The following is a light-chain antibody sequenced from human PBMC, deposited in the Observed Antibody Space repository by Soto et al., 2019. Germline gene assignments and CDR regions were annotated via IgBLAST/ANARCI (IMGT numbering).Light chain of an antibody. V-gene: IGKV3-20*01. CDR1: QGVSSSY. CDR2: GAS. J-gene: IGKJ1*01. Sequence: TQSPSSVSASVGDTATLSCRASQGVSSSYLAWYQQKPGQAPRRLIYGASSRATGIPARFSGSGSGTDFTLTISRLEPEDFAVYYCQQYGSSPGTCGQGTKG. CDR3: QQYGSSPGT.